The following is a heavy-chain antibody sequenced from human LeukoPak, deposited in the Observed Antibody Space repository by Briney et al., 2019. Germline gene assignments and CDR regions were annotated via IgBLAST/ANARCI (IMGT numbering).Heavy chain of an antibody. CDR1: GFTFSSYA. CDR2: ISYDGSNK. D-gene: IGHD2-8*01. V-gene: IGHV3-30-3*01. Sequence: PGGSLRLSCAASGFTFSSYAMHWVRQAPGKGLEWVAVISYDGSNKYYADSVKGRFTISRDNSKNTLYLQMNSLRADDTAVYYCAKERRRGLMVYGGDWFDPWGQGTLVTVSS. J-gene: IGHJ5*02. CDR3: AKERRRGLMVYGGDWFDP.